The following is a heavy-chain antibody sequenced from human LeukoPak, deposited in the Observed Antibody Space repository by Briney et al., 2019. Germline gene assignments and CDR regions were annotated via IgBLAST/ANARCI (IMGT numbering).Heavy chain of an antibody. CDR2: ISSNGGST. Sequence: GSLRLSCAASGFTFSSYAMHWVRQAPGKGLEYVSAISSNGGSTYYANSVKGRFTISRDNSKNTLYLQMGRLRAEDMAVYYCARDGVKAAAGTGTMIGGYYYYMDVWGKGTTVTVSS. CDR3: ARDGVKAAAGTGTMIGGYYYYMDV. J-gene: IGHJ6*03. CDR1: GFTFSSYA. D-gene: IGHD6-13*01. V-gene: IGHV3-64*01.